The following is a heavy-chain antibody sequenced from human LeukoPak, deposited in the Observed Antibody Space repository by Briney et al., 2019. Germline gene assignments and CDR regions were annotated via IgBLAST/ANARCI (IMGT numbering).Heavy chain of an antibody. Sequence: GRSLRLSCIASRYTFSNYGMHWVRQAPGKGLEWVAMISSDGNNQYYADSVKGRFTISRDNSKNTLYLQMNSLRSEDTAVFYCAGVDYGDYWGQGTLVTVSS. CDR2: ISSDGNNQ. D-gene: IGHD4/OR15-4a*01. J-gene: IGHJ4*02. CDR3: AGVDYGDY. V-gene: IGHV3-30*03. CDR1: RYTFSNYG.